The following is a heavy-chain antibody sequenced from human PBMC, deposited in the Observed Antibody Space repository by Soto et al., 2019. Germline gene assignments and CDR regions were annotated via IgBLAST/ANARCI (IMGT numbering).Heavy chain of an antibody. V-gene: IGHV3-53*01. CDR1: GFTVNTNY. J-gene: IGHJ4*01. CDR3: VSRIPSWVFDY. CDR2: MYSGGGI. D-gene: IGHD3-16*01. Sequence: GGSLRLSCLVSGFTVNTNYMYWVRQAPGRGLEWVSAMYSGGGIHYADSVKGRFTISRDTSENTLYLRMDKLRVEDTAVYFCVSRIPSWVFDYWGQGTMVTVYS.